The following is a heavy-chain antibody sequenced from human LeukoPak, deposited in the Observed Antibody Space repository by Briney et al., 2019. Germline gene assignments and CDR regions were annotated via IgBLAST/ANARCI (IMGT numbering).Heavy chain of an antibody. CDR2: ISSIGATI. CDR3: ARRVGFGEHDAFDI. CDR1: GFTFSDYS. J-gene: IGHJ3*02. V-gene: IGHV3-48*01. D-gene: IGHD3-10*01. Sequence: GGSLRLSCAASGFTFSDYSMNWVRQATGNGLEWVSCISSIGATIYYADSVKGRFTISRDNAKNSLYLQMNSLRAEDTAVYHCARRVGFGEHDAFDIWGQGTMVTVSS.